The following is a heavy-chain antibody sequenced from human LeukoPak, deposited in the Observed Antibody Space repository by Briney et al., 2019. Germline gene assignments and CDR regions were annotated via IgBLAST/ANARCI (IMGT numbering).Heavy chain of an antibody. CDR1: GGSFSGYY. CDR3: ARRVDYGDFRWYDAFDI. Sequence: SETLSLTCAVYGGSFSGYYWGWIRQPPGKGLEWIGSIYYSGSTYYNPSLKSRVTISVDTSKNQFSLKLSSVTAADTAVYYCARRVDYGDFRWYDAFDIWGQGTMVTVSS. J-gene: IGHJ3*02. CDR2: IYYSGST. D-gene: IGHD4-17*01. V-gene: IGHV4-39*01.